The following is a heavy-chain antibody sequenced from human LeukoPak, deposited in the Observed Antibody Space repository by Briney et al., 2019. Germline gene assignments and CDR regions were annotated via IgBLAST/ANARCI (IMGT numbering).Heavy chain of an antibody. CDR1: GYSFTSYW. V-gene: IGHV5-51*01. CDR3: ARQAAAAGTHYYYYGMDV. CDR2: IYPGDSDT. Sequence: GESLKISCKGSGYSFTSYWIGWVRQMPGKGLEWMGIIYPGDSDTRYSPSFQGQVTISADKSISTVYLQWSSLKASDTAMYYCARQAAAAGTHYYYYGMDVWGKGTTVTVSS. J-gene: IGHJ6*04. D-gene: IGHD6-13*01.